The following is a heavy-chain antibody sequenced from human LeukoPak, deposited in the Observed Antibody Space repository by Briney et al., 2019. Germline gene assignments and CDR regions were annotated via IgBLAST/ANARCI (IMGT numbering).Heavy chain of an antibody. CDR2: MNPNSGNT. V-gene: IGHV1-8*01. Sequence: ASVKVSCMASGYTFTSYDINWVRQATGQGLEWMGWMNPNSGNTGYAQKFQGRVTMTRNTSISTAYMELSSLRSEDTAVYYCARLGKQGRFLEWLTAHYYYGMDVWGQGTTVTVSS. J-gene: IGHJ6*02. CDR1: GYTFTSYD. CDR3: ARLGKQGRFLEWLTAHYYYGMDV. D-gene: IGHD3-3*01.